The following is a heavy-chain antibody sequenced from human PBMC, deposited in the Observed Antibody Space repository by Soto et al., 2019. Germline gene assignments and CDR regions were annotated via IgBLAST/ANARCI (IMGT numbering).Heavy chain of an antibody. V-gene: IGHV3-23*01. J-gene: IGHJ5*02. Sequence: GGSLRLSCAASGFTFSSYAMSWVRQAPGKGLEWVSAISGSGGSTYYADSVKGRFANTKVNSKNTLYLQMNSLRAEDSAVYYCAKDHPDLRFDPWGQGTLVTVSS. CDR3: AKDHPDLRFDP. CDR1: GFTFSSYA. CDR2: ISGSGGST.